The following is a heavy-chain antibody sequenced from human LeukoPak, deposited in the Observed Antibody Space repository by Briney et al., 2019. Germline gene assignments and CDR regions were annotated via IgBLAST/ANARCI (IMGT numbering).Heavy chain of an antibody. D-gene: IGHD6-19*01. J-gene: IGHJ4*02. CDR1: GYTFTSYD. Sequence: ASVKVSCKASGYTFTSYDINWVRQASGQGLEWMGWINAGNGNTKYSQKFQGRVTITRDTSASTAYMELSSLRSEDTAVYYCARSTVAGAYFDYWGQGTLVTVSS. V-gene: IGHV1-3*01. CDR2: INAGNGNT. CDR3: ARSTVAGAYFDY.